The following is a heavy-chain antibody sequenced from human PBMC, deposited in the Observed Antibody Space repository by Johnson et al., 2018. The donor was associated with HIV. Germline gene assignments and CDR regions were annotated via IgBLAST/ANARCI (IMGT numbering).Heavy chain of an antibody. J-gene: IGHJ3*02. D-gene: IGHD3-10*01. CDR2: IKQEGSEK. CDR3: AREKPRLVQGVSSGRHGAFDI. V-gene: IGHV3-7*05. Sequence: VQLVESGGGLVQPGGSLRLSCAASGFTFSSYWMSWVRQAPGKGLEWVANIKQEGSEKYYVDSVKGRFTISRANAKKSLFLLMNSLRAEDTAVYYCAREKPRLVQGVSSGRHGAFDIWGQGTMVTVSS. CDR1: GFTFSSYW.